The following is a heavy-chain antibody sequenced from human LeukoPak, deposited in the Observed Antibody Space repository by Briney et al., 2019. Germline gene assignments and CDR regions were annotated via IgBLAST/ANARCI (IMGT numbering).Heavy chain of an antibody. CDR3: ARVPGYCSSTSCYDENWFDP. CDR2: ISAYNGNT. V-gene: IGHV1-18*04. D-gene: IGHD2-2*01. Sequence: ASVKVSCKASGYTFTSYGISWVRQAPGQGLEWMGWISAYNGNTNYAQKLQGRVTMTTDTSTSTAYMKLRSLRSGDTAVYYCARVPGYCSSTSCYDENWFDPWGQGTLVTVSS. CDR1: GYTFTSYG. J-gene: IGHJ5*02.